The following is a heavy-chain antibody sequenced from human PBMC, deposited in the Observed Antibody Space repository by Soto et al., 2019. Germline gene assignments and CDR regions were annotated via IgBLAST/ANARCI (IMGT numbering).Heavy chain of an antibody. D-gene: IGHD2-15*01. CDR1: GFTFSSYG. Sequence: PGGSLRLSCSASGFTFSSYGMHWVRQAPGKGLEWVAVIWYDGSNKYYADSVKGRFTISRDNSKNTLYLQMNSLRAEDTAVHYCARETAASGPHYCYYGMDVWGQGTTVTVSS. CDR3: ARETAASGPHYCYYGMDV. J-gene: IGHJ6*02. V-gene: IGHV3-33*08. CDR2: IWYDGSNK.